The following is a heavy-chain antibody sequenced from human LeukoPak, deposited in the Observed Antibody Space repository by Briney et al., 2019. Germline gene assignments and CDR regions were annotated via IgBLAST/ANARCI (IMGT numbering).Heavy chain of an antibody. V-gene: IGHV3-48*01. CDR3: AREFRGVISYFDY. D-gene: IGHD3-10*01. CDR1: GFTFSIYE. CDR2: ISSSSSTI. J-gene: IGHJ4*02. Sequence: GGSLRLSCAASGFTFSIYEMNCVRQAPGKGLEWVSYISSSSSTIYYADSVKGRFTISRDNAKNSLYLQMNSLRAEDTTVYYCAREFRGVISYFDYWGQGTLVTVSS.